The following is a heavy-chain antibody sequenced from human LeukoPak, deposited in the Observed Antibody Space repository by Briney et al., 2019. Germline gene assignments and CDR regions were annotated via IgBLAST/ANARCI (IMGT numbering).Heavy chain of an antibody. V-gene: IGHV3-21*01. CDR3: ARAPAGSGSYIDY. J-gene: IGHJ4*02. CDR1: GFTFSSYA. D-gene: IGHD3-10*01. Sequence: GRSLRLSCAASGFTFSSYAMHWVRQAPGKGLEWVSSISSSSSYIYYADSVKGRFTISRDNAKNSLYLQMNSLRAEDTAVYYCARAPAGSGSYIDYWGQGTLATVSS. CDR2: ISSSSSYI.